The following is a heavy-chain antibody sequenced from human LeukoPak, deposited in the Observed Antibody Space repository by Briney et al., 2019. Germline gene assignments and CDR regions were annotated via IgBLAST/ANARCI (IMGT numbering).Heavy chain of an antibody. V-gene: IGHV3-43*02. CDR2: ISGDGGNT. D-gene: IGHD3-10*01. J-gene: IGHJ5*02. Sequence: GGSLRLSCAASGFTFDDYAMHWVRQVPGKGLEWVSLISGDGGNTYYADSVKGRFTISRDNSKNSLYLQMNSLGTEDTALYYCVKGFRPYYGSGSYPYGPNWFDPWGQGTLVTVSS. CDR1: GFTFDDYA. CDR3: VKGFRPYYGSGSYPYGPNWFDP.